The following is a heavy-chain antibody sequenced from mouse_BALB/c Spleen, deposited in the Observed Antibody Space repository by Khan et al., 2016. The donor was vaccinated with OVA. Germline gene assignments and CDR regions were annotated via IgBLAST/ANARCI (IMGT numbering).Heavy chain of an antibody. CDR2: IWGDGST. CDR3: AKSVEDYGYVACFAY. J-gene: IGHJ3*01. D-gene: IGHD1-2*01. Sequence: QVQLKESGPGLVAPSQSLSITCPVSGFSLTSYGVSWVRQPPGKGREWLGVIWGDGSTHYHSALISRLSISKDHSKGQVSSTVNHLQNDHTATYYCAKSVEDYGYVACFAYWGQGTLVTVSA. CDR1: GFSLTSYG. V-gene: IGHV2-3*01.